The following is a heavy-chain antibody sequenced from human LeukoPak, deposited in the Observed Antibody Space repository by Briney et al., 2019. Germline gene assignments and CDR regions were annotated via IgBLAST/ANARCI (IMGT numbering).Heavy chain of an antibody. CDR3: AGISTGSCFRH. D-gene: IGHD4-17*01. J-gene: IGHJ1*01. CDR2: TSHSGNT. CDR1: GYSITSDYY. V-gene: IGHV4-38-2*02. Sequence: SSETLSPTCTVSGYSITSDYYWGWLRQSPARGLEWLGSTSHSGNTYYDPSFKSRVTISRDTSKNQYSLKLNSVTAADTALYYCAGISTGSCFRHWGQGTVVTVSS.